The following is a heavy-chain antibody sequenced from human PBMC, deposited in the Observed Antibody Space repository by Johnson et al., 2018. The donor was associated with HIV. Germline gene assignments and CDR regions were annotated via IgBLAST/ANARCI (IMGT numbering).Heavy chain of an antibody. D-gene: IGHD4-23*01. CDR3: AREAQTHAFDI. V-gene: IGHV3-13*01. J-gene: IGHJ3*02. Sequence: EQLVESGGGLVQPGGSLRLSCAASGFTFSSYDMPWVRQATGKGLEWVSAIGTAGDTYYPGFVKGRFTISRENAKNSLYLQMNSLRAGDTAVYYCAREAQTHAFDIWGQGTMVTVSS. CDR2: IGTAGDT. CDR1: GFTFSSYD.